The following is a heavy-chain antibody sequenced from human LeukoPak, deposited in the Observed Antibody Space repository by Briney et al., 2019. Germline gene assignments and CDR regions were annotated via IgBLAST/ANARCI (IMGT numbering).Heavy chain of an antibody. V-gene: IGHV4-34*01. CDR2: INHSGST. CDR1: GGSFSGYY. CDR3: AREGYDFWSGYFRWEGNWFDP. Sequence: ASETLSLTCAVYGGSFSGYYWSWIRQPPGKGLEWIGEINHSGSTNYNPSLKSRVTISVDTSKNQFSLKLSSVTAADTAVYYCAREGYDFWSGYFRWEGNWFDPWGQGTLVTVSS. J-gene: IGHJ5*02. D-gene: IGHD3-3*01.